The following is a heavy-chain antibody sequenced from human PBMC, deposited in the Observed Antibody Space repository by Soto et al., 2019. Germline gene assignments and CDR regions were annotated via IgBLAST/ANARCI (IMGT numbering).Heavy chain of an antibody. J-gene: IGHJ4*02. D-gene: IGHD1-26*01. CDR2: STHTGNT. Sequence: ASVTVPCKTSGYAFPHYVINWVRQAPGHGLEWMGFSTHTGNTNYAQNFQGRVVLTTDTSTSTAYMEVTSLRSDDTAVYYCARSGEHPLDYWGQGTPVTVPQ. CDR1: GYAFPHYV. CDR3: ARSGEHPLDY. V-gene: IGHV1-18*01.